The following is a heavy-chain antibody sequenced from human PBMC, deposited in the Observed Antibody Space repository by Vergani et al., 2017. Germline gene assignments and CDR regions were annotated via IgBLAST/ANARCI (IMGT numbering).Heavy chain of an antibody. V-gene: IGHV4-39*01. CDR2: MDYSGST. J-gene: IGHJ4*02. CDR3: ASKRGACRAAYCHSYDF. CDR1: GDSVISTDYH. D-gene: IGHD2-8*02. Sequence: QVQLQESGPGLVKPSETLSLTCTVSGDSVISTDYHWGWIRQPPGKGLECIGSMDYSGSTSYNPSLESRISISFETPKNHFSLRLTSVTAADTAVYYCASKRGACRAAYCHSYDFWGPGTLVGVSS.